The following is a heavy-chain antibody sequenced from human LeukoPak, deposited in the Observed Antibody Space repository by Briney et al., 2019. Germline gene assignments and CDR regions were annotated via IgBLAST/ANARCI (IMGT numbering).Heavy chain of an antibody. CDR3: AKSNGYGLVDI. D-gene: IGHD3-10*01. CDR1: GGSISNYY. J-gene: IGHJ3*02. V-gene: IGHV4-59*12. CDR2: IFYSGST. Sequence: ASETLSLTCTVSGGSISNYYWGWIRQPPGKGLEWIGNIFYSGSTYYSPSLKSRVTISLDTSGNQFSLKLNSVAAADTAVYYCAKSNGYGLVDIWGQGTMVTVSS.